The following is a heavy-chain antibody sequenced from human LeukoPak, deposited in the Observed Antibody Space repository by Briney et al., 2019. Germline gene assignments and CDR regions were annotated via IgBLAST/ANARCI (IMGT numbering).Heavy chain of an antibody. V-gene: IGHV3-30-3*01. CDR2: ISYDGSNK. CDR3: ARILWFGELAPSTNWFDP. CDR1: GFTFSSYA. D-gene: IGHD3-10*01. Sequence: GGSLRLSCAASGFTFSSYAMHWVRQAPGKGLEWVAVISYDGSNKYYADSVKGRFTISRDNSKNTLYLQMNSLRAEDTAVYYCARILWFGELAPSTNWFDPWGQGTLVTVSS. J-gene: IGHJ5*02.